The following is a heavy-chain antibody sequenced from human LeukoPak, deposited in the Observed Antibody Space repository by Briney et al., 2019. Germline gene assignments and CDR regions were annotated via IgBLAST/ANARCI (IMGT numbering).Heavy chain of an antibody. CDR2: IYTSGST. J-gene: IGHJ4*02. D-gene: IGHD5-18*01. V-gene: IGHV4-61*02. Sequence: SETLSLTCTVSGGSINSGSYYWTWIRQPAGKGLEWIGRIYTSGSTNYSPALKSRVTISLDTSKNQFSLKLFSVTAADTAVYYCFGYSYPYYFDYWGQGTLVTVSS. CDR1: GGSINSGSYY. CDR3: FGYSYPYYFDY.